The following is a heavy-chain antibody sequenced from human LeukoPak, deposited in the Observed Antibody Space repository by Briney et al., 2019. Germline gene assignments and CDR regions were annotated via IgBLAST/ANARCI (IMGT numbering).Heavy chain of an antibody. V-gene: IGHV3-23*01. CDR1: GFTFSSYA. CDR2: ISGSGGST. Sequence: PGGSLRLSCAASGFTFSSYAMSWVRQAPGKGLEWVSAISGSGGSTYYADSVKGRFTISRDNSKNTLYLQMNSLRAEDTALYYCAKDYDSSGYYSRFDYWGQGTLVTVSS. J-gene: IGHJ4*02. CDR3: AKDYDSSGYYSRFDY. D-gene: IGHD3-22*01.